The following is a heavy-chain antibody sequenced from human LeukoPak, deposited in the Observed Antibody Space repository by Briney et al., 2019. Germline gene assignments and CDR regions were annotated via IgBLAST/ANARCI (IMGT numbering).Heavy chain of an antibody. V-gene: IGHV3-73*01. Sequence: GGSLRLSRAASGFTFSGSAMHWVRQASGKGLEWVGRIRSKANSYATAYAASVKGRFTISRDDSKNTAYLQMNSLKTEDTAVYYCTSHFWSGYYGSDYWGQGTLVTVSS. D-gene: IGHD3-3*01. J-gene: IGHJ4*02. CDR2: IRSKANSYAT. CDR3: TSHFWSGYYGSDY. CDR1: GFTFSGSA.